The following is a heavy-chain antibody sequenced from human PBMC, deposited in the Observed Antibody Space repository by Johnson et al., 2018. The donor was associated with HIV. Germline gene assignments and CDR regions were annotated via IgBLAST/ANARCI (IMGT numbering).Heavy chain of an antibody. CDR1: GFTFSSSG. J-gene: IGHJ3*02. Sequence: EQLVESGGGVVQPGRSLRLSCAASGFTFSSSGMHWVRQAPGKGLEWVANIKQDGSEKYYVDSVKGRFTISRDNAKNSLYLKMTSLRAEDTAVYYWSREGYSGSLVWPDAFDIWGQGTMVTVSS. D-gene: IGHD1-26*01. CDR3: SREGYSGSLVWPDAFDI. V-gene: IGHV3-7*03. CDR2: IKQDGSEK.